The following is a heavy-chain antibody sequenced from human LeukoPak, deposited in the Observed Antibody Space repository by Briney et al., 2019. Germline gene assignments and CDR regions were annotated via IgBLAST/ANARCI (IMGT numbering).Heavy chain of an antibody. V-gene: IGHV3-30*03. D-gene: IGHD5-18*01. CDR2: ISSDGSDR. CDR1: GFTFSSYS. Sequence: GGSLRLSCAASGFTFSSYSMNWVRQAPGKGLEWVSVISSDGSDRSYADSVKGRFTISRDNSKNTLYLEMNSLRTEDTAVYYCARDRRQRRYTSGYNWFDPWGQGTLVTVSS. J-gene: IGHJ5*02. CDR3: ARDRRQRRYTSGYNWFDP.